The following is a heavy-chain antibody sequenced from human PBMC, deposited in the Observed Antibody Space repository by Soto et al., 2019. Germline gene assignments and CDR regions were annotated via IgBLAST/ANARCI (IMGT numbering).Heavy chain of an antibody. Sequence: SVKVSCKASGFTFTSSAVQWVRQARGQRLEWIGWIVVGSGNTNYAQKFQERVTITRGMSTSTAYMELSSLSSGDTAVYYCAAPAFYSGSYYHYYYYGMDVWGQGTTVTVTS. J-gene: IGHJ6*02. CDR2: IVVGSGNT. D-gene: IGHD1-26*01. V-gene: IGHV1-58*01. CDR1: GFTFTSSA. CDR3: AAPAFYSGSYYHYYYYGMDV.